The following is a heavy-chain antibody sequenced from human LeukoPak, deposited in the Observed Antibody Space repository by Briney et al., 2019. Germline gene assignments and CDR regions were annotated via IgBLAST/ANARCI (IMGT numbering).Heavy chain of an antibody. V-gene: IGHV4-38-2*02. CDR3: ARDGPDIVVVPAAILPLDY. CDR1: GYSISSGCY. J-gene: IGHJ4*02. D-gene: IGHD2-2*02. Sequence: PSETLSLTCTVSGYSISSGCYWGWIRQPPGKGLEWIGSIYHSGSTYYNPSLKSRVTISVDTSKNQFSLKLSSVTAADTAVYYCARDGPDIVVVPAAILPLDYWGQGTLVTVSS. CDR2: IYHSGST.